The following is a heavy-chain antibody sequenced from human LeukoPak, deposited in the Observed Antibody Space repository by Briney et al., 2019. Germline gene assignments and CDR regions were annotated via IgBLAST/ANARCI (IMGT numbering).Heavy chain of an antibody. CDR2: IYYSGTT. Sequence: SETLSLTCTVSGGSIGNYYWSWIRQPPGKGLECIGYIYYSGTTNYNPSLKSRVTISVDTPKNQFSLKLSSVTAADTAVYYCASTGARYYYDSSGPRPLGYWGQGTLVTVSS. V-gene: IGHV4-59*08. J-gene: IGHJ4*02. D-gene: IGHD3-22*01. CDR3: ASTGARYYYDSSGPRPLGY. CDR1: GGSIGNYY.